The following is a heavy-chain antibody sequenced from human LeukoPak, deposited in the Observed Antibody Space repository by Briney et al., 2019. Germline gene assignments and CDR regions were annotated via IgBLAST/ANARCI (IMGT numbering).Heavy chain of an antibody. CDR3: AELTSMVEQY. V-gene: IGHV3-74*01. CDR2: INSDGSST. D-gene: IGHD3-10*01. CDR1: GLTLSSYW. J-gene: IGHJ4*02. Sequence: PGGSLRLSCAASGLTLSSYWMHWVRQAPGKGLVWVSRINSDGSSTRYADSVKGRFTISRDNAKNTLYLQMNSLRAEDTAVYYCAELTSMVEQYWGQGTQVTVSS.